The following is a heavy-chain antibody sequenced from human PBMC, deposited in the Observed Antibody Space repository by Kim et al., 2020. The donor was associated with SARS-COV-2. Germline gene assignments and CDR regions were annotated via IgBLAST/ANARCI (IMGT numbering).Heavy chain of an antibody. Sequence: DSGEGRFTISRDKSKNSLYLQMNRRRAEDTAVYYCAKVGSMVRARGAFDIWGQGTMVTVSS. J-gene: IGHJ3*02. V-gene: IGHV3-23*03. CDR3: AKVGSMVRARGAFDI. D-gene: IGHD3-10*01.